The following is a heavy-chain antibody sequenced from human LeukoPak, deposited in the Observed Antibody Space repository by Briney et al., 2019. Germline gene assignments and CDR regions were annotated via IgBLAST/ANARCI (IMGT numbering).Heavy chain of an antibody. CDR1: EYGFTNYW. J-gene: IGHJ5*01. D-gene: IGHD2-2*01. CDR2: IYLGDSDT. CDR3: ATTKTNYCSSTSCYADS. V-gene: IGHV5-51*01. Sequence: GESLKISCKVPEYGFTNYWIGWVRQTPVKGLEWMGIIYLGDSDTRYSPSFHGQVTISADKSIRTAYLQWSSLKASDTAMYYCATTKTNYCSSTSCYADSWGQGTLVTVSS.